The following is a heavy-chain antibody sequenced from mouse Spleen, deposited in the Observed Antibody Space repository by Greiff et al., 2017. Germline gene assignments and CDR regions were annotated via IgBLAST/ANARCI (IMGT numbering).Heavy chain of an antibody. CDR3: TRYGNYSY. J-gene: IGHJ2*01. Sequence: VQLQQSGAELVRPGASVKLSCTASGFTITDDYMHWVKQRPEQGLEWIGWIDPENGDTEYASKFQGKATITADTSSNTAYLQLSSLTSEDTAVYYCTRYGNYSYWGQGTTLTVSS. V-gene: IGHV14-4*01. CDR2: IDPENGDT. D-gene: IGHD2-10*02. CDR1: GFTITDDY.